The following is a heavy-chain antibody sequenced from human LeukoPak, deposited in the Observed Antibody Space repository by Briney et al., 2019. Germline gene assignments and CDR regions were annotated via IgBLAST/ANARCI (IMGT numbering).Heavy chain of an antibody. V-gene: IGHV4-38-2*02. CDR3: ARDKEGYYFDY. Sequence: SETLSLTCAVSGYSISSGYYWGWIRPPPGKGLEWIGSIYHSGSTYYNPSLKSRVTISVDTSKNQFSLKLSSVTAADTAVYYWARDKEGYYFDYWGQGTLVTVSS. J-gene: IGHJ4*02. CDR2: IYHSGST. CDR1: GYSISSGYY.